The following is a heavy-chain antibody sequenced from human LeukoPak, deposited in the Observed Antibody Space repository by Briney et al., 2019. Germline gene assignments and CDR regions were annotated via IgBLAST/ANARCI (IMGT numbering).Heavy chain of an antibody. V-gene: IGHV4-30-2*01. CDR3: ARVVPPEYYYDSSGYLMPNFDY. D-gene: IGHD3-22*01. Sequence: SETLSLTCTVSGGSISSGGYYWSWIRQPPGKGMEWIGYIYHSGSTYYNPYLKSRVTISVDRSKNQFSLKLSSVTAADTAVYYCARVVPPEYYYDSSGYLMPNFDYRGQGTLVTVSS. CDR2: IYHSGST. J-gene: IGHJ4*02. CDR1: GGSISSGGYY.